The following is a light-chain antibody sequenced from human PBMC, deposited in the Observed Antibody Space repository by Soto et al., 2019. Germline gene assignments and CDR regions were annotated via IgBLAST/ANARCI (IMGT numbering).Light chain of an antibody. Sequence: EIVMTQSPATLSVSPGERVTLSCRASQSVSSDLAWYQQKPGQAPRLLIYDASTRASGIPARFSGSGSGTEFTLTISSLQSEDCGVYYCQHYKNWPPWTFGQGTKV. CDR3: QHYKNWPPWT. CDR1: QSVSSD. J-gene: IGKJ1*01. V-gene: IGKV3-15*01. CDR2: DAS.